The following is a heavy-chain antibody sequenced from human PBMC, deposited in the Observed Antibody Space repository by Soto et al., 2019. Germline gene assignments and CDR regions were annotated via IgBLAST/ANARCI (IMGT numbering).Heavy chain of an antibody. CDR2: ISAYNGNT. V-gene: IGHV1-18*01. Sequence: QVQLVQSGAEVKKPGASVKVSCKASGYTFTSYGISWMRQAPGQGLEWMGWISAYNGNTDYAQKLQGRVTMTTDTSTSTAYMELRSLRSDDTAVYYCARTCGGDCYYPTFDFWGQGTLVTVSS. CDR3: ARTCGGDCYYPTFDF. D-gene: IGHD2-21*02. CDR1: GYTFTSYG. J-gene: IGHJ4*02.